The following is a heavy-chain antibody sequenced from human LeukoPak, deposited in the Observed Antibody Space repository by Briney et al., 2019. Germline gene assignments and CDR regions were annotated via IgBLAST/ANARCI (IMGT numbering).Heavy chain of an antibody. V-gene: IGHV1-69*13. CDR1: GGTFSSYA. D-gene: IGHD1-14*01. CDR2: IIPIFGTA. Sequence: SVKVSCKASGGTFSSYAISWVRQAPGQGLEWMGGIIPIFGTANYAQKFQGRVTITADESTSTAYMELSSLRSEDTAVYYCARNNRKRTAEYYFDYWGQGTLVTVSS. CDR3: ARNNRKRTAEYYFDY. J-gene: IGHJ4*02.